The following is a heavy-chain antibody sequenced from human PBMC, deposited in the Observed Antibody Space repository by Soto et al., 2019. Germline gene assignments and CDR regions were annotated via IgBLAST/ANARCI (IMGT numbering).Heavy chain of an antibody. D-gene: IGHD2-15*01. CDR3: ARRGSGVTRGLHY. Sequence: EVQLVESGGGLVQPGGSLRLSCAASGFTFSSYWMHWVRQAPGKGLVWNSRINTDGSSTSYVDSVQGRFTISRDNGKNTLFLQMNSLRGEDTAVYYCARRGSGVTRGLHYWGQGTLVTVSS. V-gene: IGHV3-74*01. CDR2: INTDGSST. CDR1: GFTFSSYW. J-gene: IGHJ4*02.